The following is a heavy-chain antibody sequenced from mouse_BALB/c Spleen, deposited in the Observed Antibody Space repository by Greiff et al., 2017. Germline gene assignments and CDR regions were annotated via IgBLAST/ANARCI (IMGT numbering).Heavy chain of an antibody. CDR1: GFTITDTY. D-gene: IGHD2-2*01. Sequence: VQLQQSGAELVKPGASVKLSCTASGFTITDTYMHWVKQRPEQGLEWIGRIDPANGNTKYDPKFQGKATITADTSSNTAYLQLSSLTSEDTAVYYCALIYYGYDVGFAYWGQGTLVTVSA. V-gene: IGHV14-3*02. CDR3: ALIYYGYDVGFAY. J-gene: IGHJ3*01. CDR2: IDPANGNT.